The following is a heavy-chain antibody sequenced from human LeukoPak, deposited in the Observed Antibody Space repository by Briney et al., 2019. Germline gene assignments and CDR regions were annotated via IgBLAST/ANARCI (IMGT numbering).Heavy chain of an antibody. V-gene: IGHV3-49*03. CDR3: TRDVDYGDSYYWYFDL. J-gene: IGHJ2*01. CDR1: GFIFGDYG. D-gene: IGHD4-17*01. Sequence: PGGSLRLSCTSSGFIFGDYGMSWFRQAPGKGLEWVGFIRSKTYGGTTAYAASVRGRFIISRDDSKTIAYLQMNSLKTEDTAVYYCTRDVDYGDSYYWYFDLWGRGTLVTVSS. CDR2: IRSKTYGGTT.